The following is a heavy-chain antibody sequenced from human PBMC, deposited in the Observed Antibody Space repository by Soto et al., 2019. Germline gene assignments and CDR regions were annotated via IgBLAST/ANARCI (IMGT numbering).Heavy chain of an antibody. J-gene: IGHJ4*02. CDR2: INAGNGNT. Sequence: QVQLVQSGAEVKKPGASVKVSCKASGYTFTSYAMHWVRQAPGQRLEWMGWINAGNGNTKYSQKFQGRVTITRDTSASTAYMELSSLRSEDTAVYYCAGGSITIFGVVIQSFDYWGQGTLVTVSS. D-gene: IGHD3-3*01. CDR1: GYTFTSYA. CDR3: AGGSITIFGVVIQSFDY. V-gene: IGHV1-3*01.